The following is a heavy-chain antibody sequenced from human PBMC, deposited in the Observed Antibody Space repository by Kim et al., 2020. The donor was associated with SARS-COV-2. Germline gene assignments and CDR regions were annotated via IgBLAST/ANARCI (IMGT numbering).Heavy chain of an antibody. D-gene: IGHD6-13*01. CDR3: ARSTDFIAAAGTGDWFDP. Sequence: KSRVNISVDTSKNQFSLTLSSVTAADTAVYYCARSTDFIAAAGTGDWFDPWGQGTLVTVSS. J-gene: IGHJ5*02. V-gene: IGHV4-31*02.